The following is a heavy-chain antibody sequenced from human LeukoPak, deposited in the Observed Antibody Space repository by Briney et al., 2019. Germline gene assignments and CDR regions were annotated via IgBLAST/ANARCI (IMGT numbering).Heavy chain of an antibody. D-gene: IGHD3-10*01. V-gene: IGHV3-30*02. CDR1: GFMFNTHD. CDR3: ARSRFGFDAFDI. Sequence: GGSLRLSCGASGFMFNTHDMHWVRQAPGKGLEWVAFIRYDGTYTYYADSVKGRFTVSRDNSRNTLYLQMNSLRREDTAVYYCARSRFGFDAFDIWGQGTMVTVSS. CDR2: IRYDGTYT. J-gene: IGHJ3*02.